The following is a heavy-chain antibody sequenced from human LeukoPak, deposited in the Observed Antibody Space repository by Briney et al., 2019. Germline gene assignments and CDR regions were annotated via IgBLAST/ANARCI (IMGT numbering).Heavy chain of an antibody. CDR1: GGSITSHY. V-gene: IGHV4-4*07. Sequence: SETLSLTCTVSGGSITSHYWSWIRQPAGRGLEWIGRISLSGSTNYNSSLKSRFTISVDTSKNQISLKLSSVTAADTAVYYCARDKAAAGLRTFDYWGQGILVTVSS. CDR2: ISLSGST. D-gene: IGHD6-13*01. CDR3: ARDKAAAGLRTFDY. J-gene: IGHJ4*02.